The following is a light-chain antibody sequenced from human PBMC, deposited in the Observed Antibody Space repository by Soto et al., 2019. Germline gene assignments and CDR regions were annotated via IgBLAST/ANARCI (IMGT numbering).Light chain of an antibody. CDR2: LVS. CDR3: MQALQTPLT. Sequence: IVMTQSPLSLPLTPGEPASISCRSSQSLLHSDGSSSLDWYLQKPGQSPQLLIYLVSNRASGVPDRFSGSGSCTDFTLKISRVEAEDVGVYYCMQALQTPLTFGPGTKVDIK. CDR1: QSLLHSDGSSS. V-gene: IGKV2-28*01. J-gene: IGKJ3*01.